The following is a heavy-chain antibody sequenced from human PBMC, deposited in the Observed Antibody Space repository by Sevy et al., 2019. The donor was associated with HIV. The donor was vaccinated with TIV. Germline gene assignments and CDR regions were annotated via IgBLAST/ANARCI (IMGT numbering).Heavy chain of an antibody. CDR1: GYTFSSYG. Sequence: ASVKVSCKGSGYTFSSYGVTWLRQAPGQGLAWMGWISAYNGHTNLAQKLQGRVTLTTDTSTSTAYMEVRSLTSDDSDVYYCASDRGHLLDGVLMDSWGQGTLVTVPS. D-gene: IGHD3-3*01. V-gene: IGHV1-18*01. CDR2: ISAYNGHT. CDR3: ASDRGHLLDGVLMDS. J-gene: IGHJ5*01.